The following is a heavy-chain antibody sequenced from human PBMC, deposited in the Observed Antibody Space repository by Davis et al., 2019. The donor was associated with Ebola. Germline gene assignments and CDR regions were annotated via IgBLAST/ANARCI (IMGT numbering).Heavy chain of an antibody. CDR3: ARSEVATLVQPGVHYFDS. J-gene: IGHJ4*02. CDR1: GFTFSDYY. CDR2: ISHDGRNI. V-gene: IGHV3-30*03. D-gene: IGHD2-21*02. Sequence: GESLKISCAASGFTFSDYYMSWIRQAPGKGLEWIAFISHDGRNIPYAGSVWGRFTISRDNSRNTVYLQMDSLTTEDTAFYYCARSEVATLVQPGVHYFDSWGQGALVIVSS.